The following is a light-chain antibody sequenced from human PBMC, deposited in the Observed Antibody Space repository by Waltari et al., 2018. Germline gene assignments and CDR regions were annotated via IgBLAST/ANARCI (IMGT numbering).Light chain of an antibody. CDR1: GSNIGTNT. V-gene: IGLV1-44*01. CDR2: GNN. CDR3: SSWDGSLSGLV. J-gene: IGLJ2*01. Sequence: QSVLTQPPSASSTAGQRVPIPCSGSGSNIGTNTVHWYQQVPGTAPKLVIYGNNQRPPGVPDRISGSKSGTSGSLAISGLRSEDEADYYCSSWDGSLSGLVFGGGTRLTVL.